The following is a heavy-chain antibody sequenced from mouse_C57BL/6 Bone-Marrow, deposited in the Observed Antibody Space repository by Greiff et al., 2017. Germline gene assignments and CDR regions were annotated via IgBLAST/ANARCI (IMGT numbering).Heavy chain of an antibody. V-gene: IGHV1-81*01. J-gene: IGHJ3*01. CDR3: GRNYYCSSPWFGC. D-gene: IGHD1-1*01. CDR1: GYTFTSYG. Sequence: QVQLQQSGAELVRPGASVKLSCKASGYTFTSYGISWVKQRTGQGLEWIGEIYPRSGNTYYNEKFKGKATLTADKSSSTAYLELSSLTSEDSAVYFWGRNYYCSSPWFGCWGRGTRVTVSA. CDR2: IYPRSGNT.